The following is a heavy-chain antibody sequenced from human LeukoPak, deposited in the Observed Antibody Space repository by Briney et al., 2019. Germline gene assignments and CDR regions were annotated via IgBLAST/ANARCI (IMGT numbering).Heavy chain of an antibody. J-gene: IGHJ5*02. CDR1: GVSISSGSFY. CDR3: AATEQQLRTPWFDP. D-gene: IGHD6-13*01. CDR2: IYTSGST. V-gene: IGHV4-61*02. Sequence: SETLSLTCTVSGVSISSGSFYWSWIRQPAGKGLEWIGRIYTSGSTNYNPSLKSRVIISEDTSKNQFSLRLSSVTAADTAVYYCAATEQQLRTPWFDPWGQGTLVTVSS.